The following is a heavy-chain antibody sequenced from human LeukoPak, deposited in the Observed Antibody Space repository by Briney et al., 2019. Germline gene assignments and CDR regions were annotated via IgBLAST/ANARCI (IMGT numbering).Heavy chain of an antibody. D-gene: IGHD4-17*01. CDR3: ARDYGDYEGYFDY. Sequence: GGSLRLSCAASGFTFSSYWMSWVRQAPGKGLKWVANIKQDGSEKYYVDSVKGRFTISRDNAKNSLYLQMNSLRAEDTAVYYCARDYGDYEGYFDYWGQGTLVTVSS. V-gene: IGHV3-7*01. J-gene: IGHJ4*02. CDR2: IKQDGSEK. CDR1: GFTFSSYW.